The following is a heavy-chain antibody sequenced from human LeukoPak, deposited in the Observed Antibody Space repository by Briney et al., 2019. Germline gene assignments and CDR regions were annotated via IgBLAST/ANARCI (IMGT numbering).Heavy chain of an antibody. J-gene: IGHJ5*02. V-gene: IGHV1-2*02. CDR2: INPNTGGT. D-gene: IGHD6-19*01. CDR3: ARGDIAVAP. Sequence: ASVKVSCKTSGYTFTGYYMHWVRQALGQGLEWMGWINPNTGGTNYAQKFQGRVTMTRDTSITTAYMELSRLRFDDTAVYYCARGDIAVAPWGQGTLVTVSS. CDR1: GYTFTGYY.